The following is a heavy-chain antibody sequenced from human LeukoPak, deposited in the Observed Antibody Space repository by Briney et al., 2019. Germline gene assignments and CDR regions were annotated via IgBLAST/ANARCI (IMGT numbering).Heavy chain of an antibody. V-gene: IGHV3-74*01. CDR2: INNDGSGT. CDR1: GFTFSTYW. Sequence: PGGSLRLSCAASGFTFSTYWMQWVRQALGKGLVWVSRINNDGSGTTYADSVKGRFTISRDNPKNTVFLQMNSLRAEDTAVYYCARDADGPGSLIDYWGQGALVTVSS. CDR3: ARDADGPGSLIDY. D-gene: IGHD2-8*01. J-gene: IGHJ4*02.